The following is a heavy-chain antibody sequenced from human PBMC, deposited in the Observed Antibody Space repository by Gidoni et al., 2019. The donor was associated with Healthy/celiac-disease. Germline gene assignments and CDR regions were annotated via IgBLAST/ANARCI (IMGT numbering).Heavy chain of an antibody. CDR3: ARDIVVVPAATTQNWFDP. V-gene: IGHV1-18*01. J-gene: IGHJ5*02. D-gene: IGHD2-2*01. CDR2: ISAYYGNT. CDR1: GYTFTSYG. Sequence: VQLLQSGAEVKKPGGSVRVSCKASGYTFTSYGISWVRQAPGQGLEWMGRISAYYGNTNYAQKLQGRLSMTTDTSTSTAYIALRTLRSDDTAVYYCARDIVVVPAATTQNWFDPWGQGTLVTVSS.